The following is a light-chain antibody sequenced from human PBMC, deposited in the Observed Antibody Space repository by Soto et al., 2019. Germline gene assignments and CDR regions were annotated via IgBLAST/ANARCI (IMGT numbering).Light chain of an antibody. V-gene: IGKV3-20*01. Sequence: EIVLTQSPGTLSLSPGDRATLSCRASQSVSSSYLAWYQQRPGQAPRLLIYGASNRATGIPDRFSGSGSGIDCTLTISRLEPEDFAVYYCQQSGSSSGWTFGQGTKVEIK. J-gene: IGKJ1*01. CDR3: QQSGSSSGWT. CDR2: GAS. CDR1: QSVSSSY.